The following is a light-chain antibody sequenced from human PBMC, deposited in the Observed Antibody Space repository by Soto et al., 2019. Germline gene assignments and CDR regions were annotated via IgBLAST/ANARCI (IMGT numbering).Light chain of an antibody. V-gene: IGLV1-51*02. CDR3: GTWDSSLRADNYV. CDR2: ENN. J-gene: IGLJ1*01. Sequence: QSVLTQPPSVSAAPGQRVTISCSGSSSNIGNNYVSWYQQLPGTAPKLLIYENNKRPSGIPDRFSGAKSGTSATLGITGLQTGDEADYYCGTWDSSLRADNYVFGTGTKLTVL. CDR1: SSNIGNNY.